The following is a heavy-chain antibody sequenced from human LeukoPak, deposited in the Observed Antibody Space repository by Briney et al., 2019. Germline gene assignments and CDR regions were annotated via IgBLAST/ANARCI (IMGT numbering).Heavy chain of an antibody. Sequence: GGSLRLSCTASGFTFGDYAMSWVRQAPGKGLEWVGFIRSKAYGGTTEYAASVKGRFTISRDDSKSIAYLQMNSLKTEDTAVYYCTREWSSSWYPTYYYYGMDVWGQGTTLTVSS. J-gene: IGHJ6*02. V-gene: IGHV3-49*04. CDR1: GFTFGDYA. CDR3: TREWSSSWYPTYYYYGMDV. D-gene: IGHD6-13*01. CDR2: IRSKAYGGTT.